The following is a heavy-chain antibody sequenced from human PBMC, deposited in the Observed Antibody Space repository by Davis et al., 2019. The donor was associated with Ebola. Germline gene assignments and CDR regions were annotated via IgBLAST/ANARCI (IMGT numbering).Heavy chain of an antibody. J-gene: IGHJ4*02. CDR2: ITSSSSTI. Sequence: GGSLRLSCAASGFTFSTYSMNWVRQAPGKGLEWLSYITSSSSTIDYADSVKGRFTISRDNPKNTLYLQMNSLRAEDTAVYYCAKGTRLQLWGQGTLVTVSS. CDR1: GFTFSTYS. V-gene: IGHV3-48*01. D-gene: IGHD5-18*01. CDR3: AKGTRLQL.